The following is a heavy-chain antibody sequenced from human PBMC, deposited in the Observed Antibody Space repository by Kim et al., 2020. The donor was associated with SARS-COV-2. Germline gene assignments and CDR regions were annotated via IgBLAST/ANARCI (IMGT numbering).Heavy chain of an antibody. Sequence: YATRHQGRVTRTTDTSTSTAYMELRRLRSDDTAVYYCARKPNSGSWWFDPWGQGTLVTVSS. J-gene: IGHJ5*02. CDR3: ARKPNSGSWWFDP. D-gene: IGHD1-26*01. V-gene: IGHV1-18*01.